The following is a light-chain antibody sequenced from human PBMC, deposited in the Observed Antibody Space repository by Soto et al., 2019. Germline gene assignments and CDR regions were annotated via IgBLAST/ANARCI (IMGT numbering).Light chain of an antibody. CDR2: DVT. Sequence: QSALTQPASVSGSPGQSITISCTGTSSDVGGYNYVSWYQQHPGKAPKLLIYDVTNRPSGVSIRFSGSKSGNTASLTISGLQAEDEADYYCSSYASSSTVVFGGGTKVTVL. CDR3: SSYASSSTVV. V-gene: IGLV2-14*01. CDR1: SSDVGGYNY. J-gene: IGLJ3*02.